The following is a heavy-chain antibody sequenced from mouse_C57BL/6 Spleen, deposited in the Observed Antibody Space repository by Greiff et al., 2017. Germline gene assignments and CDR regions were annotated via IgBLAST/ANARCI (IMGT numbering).Heavy chain of an antibody. V-gene: IGHV2-6*03. CDR2: IWSDGST. Sequence: QVQLQQSGPGLVAPSQSLSITCTVSGFSLTSYGVHWVRQPPGKGLEWLVVIWSDGSTTYNSALKSRLSISKDNSKSQVLLKMNSLQTDDTAMYYCARYNWDFFFFDYWGQGTTLTVSS. J-gene: IGHJ2*01. D-gene: IGHD4-1*01. CDR3: ARYNWDFFFFDY. CDR1: GFSLTSYG.